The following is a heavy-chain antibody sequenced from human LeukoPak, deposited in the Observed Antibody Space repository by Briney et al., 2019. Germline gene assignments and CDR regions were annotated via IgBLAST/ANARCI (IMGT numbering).Heavy chain of an antibody. D-gene: IGHD2-2*01. CDR2: IYYSGST. CDR3: ARGVVVVPAATPHYFDY. J-gene: IGHJ4*02. V-gene: IGHV4-39*07. Sequence: TSETLSLTCTVSGGSISSSSYYWGWIRQPPGKGLEWIGSIYYSGSTYYNPSLKSRVTISVDTSKNQFSLKLSSVTAADTAVYYCARGVVVVPAATPHYFDYWGQGTLVTVSS. CDR1: GGSISSSSYY.